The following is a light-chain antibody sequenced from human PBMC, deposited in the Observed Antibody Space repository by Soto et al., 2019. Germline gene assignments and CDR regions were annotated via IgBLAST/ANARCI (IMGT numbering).Light chain of an antibody. CDR3: QQRRSWPPTIT. J-gene: IGKJ5*01. Sequence: EILLTQSPATLSVSPGERATLSCRASESVRTSLAWYQQRPGQAPRLLIYDASYRATDIPPRFSGSGSGTDFTLTISSLEPEDFAVYYCQQRRSWPPTITFGQGTRLEIK. V-gene: IGKV3-11*01. CDR1: ESVRTS. CDR2: DAS.